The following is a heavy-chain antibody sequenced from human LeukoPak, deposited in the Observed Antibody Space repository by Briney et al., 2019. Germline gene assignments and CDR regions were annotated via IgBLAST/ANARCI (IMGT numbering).Heavy chain of an antibody. CDR2: INPNSGGT. V-gene: IGHV1-2*02. D-gene: IGHD3-10*01. CDR1: GYTFTGYY. J-gene: IGHJ4*02. Sequence: ASVKVSCKASGYTFTGYYMHWVRQAPGQGLEWMGWINPNSGGTNYAQKFQGRVTMTRDTSISTAYMELSGLRSDDTAVYYCARDYYGSGSYYPLDYWGQGTLVTVSS. CDR3: ARDYYGSGSYYPLDY.